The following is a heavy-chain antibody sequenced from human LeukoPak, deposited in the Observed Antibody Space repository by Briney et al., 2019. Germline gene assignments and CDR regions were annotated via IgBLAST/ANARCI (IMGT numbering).Heavy chain of an antibody. V-gene: IGHV4-39*07. CDR3: ARGRFLEWSHYFYYYGMDV. D-gene: IGHD3-3*01. CDR1: GGSISSSYYY. CDR2: IYYSGST. Sequence: SETLSLTCTVSGGSISSSYYYWGWIRQPPGKGLEWIGSIYYSGSTYYNPSLKSRVTISVDTSKNQFSLKLSSVTAADTAVYYCARGRFLEWSHYFYYYGMDVWGQGTTVTVSS. J-gene: IGHJ6*02.